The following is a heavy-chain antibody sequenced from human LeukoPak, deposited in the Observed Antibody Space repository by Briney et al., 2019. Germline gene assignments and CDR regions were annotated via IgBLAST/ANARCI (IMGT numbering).Heavy chain of an antibody. V-gene: IGHV4-59*01. CDR2: IYYSGST. J-gene: IGHJ4*02. D-gene: IGHD6-13*01. CDR1: GGSISSYY. Sequence: SETLSLTCTVSGGSISSYYWSWIRQPPGKGLEWIGYIYYSGSTNYNPSLKSRVTISVDTSKNQFSLKLSSVTAADTAVYYCAIGIAAAGTHYWGQGTLVTVSS. CDR3: AIGIAAAGTHY.